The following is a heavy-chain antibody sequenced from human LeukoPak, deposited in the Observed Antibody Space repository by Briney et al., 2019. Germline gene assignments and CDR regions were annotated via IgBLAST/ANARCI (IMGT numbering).Heavy chain of an antibody. J-gene: IGHJ6*02. Sequence: GGSLRLSCAASGXTFSRAWMSWVRQAPGRGLEWVGRIKSKSDYGTTDYAAPVEGRFIISRDDSKNTLFLQMNSLKTEDTAIYYYTRVTAYYYYGMDVWGQGTTVTVSS. CDR2: IKSKSDYGTT. CDR3: TRVTAYYYYGMDV. CDR1: GXTFSRAW. V-gene: IGHV3-15*01. D-gene: IGHD2-21*02.